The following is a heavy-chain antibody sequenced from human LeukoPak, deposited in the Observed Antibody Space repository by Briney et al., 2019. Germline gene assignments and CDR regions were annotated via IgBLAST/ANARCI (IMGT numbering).Heavy chain of an antibody. CDR3: ATGAPRRHYDFWSGYYIGSRYGMDV. CDR1: GGSISSSFYY. Sequence: PSETLSLTYTVSGGSISSSFYYWGWIRQPPGKGLEWIGSIYHSGSTYYNPSLKSRVTISVDTSRNQFSLNLSSVTAADTAVYYCATGAPRRHYDFWSGYYIGSRYGMDVWGQGTTVAVSS. CDR2: IYHSGST. J-gene: IGHJ6*02. V-gene: IGHV4-39*01. D-gene: IGHD3-3*01.